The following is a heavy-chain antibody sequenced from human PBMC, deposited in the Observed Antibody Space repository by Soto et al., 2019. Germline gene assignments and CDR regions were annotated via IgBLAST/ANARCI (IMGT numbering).Heavy chain of an antibody. D-gene: IGHD2-2*01. Sequence: QVQLVQSGAEVKKPGASVKVSCKASGYTCTSYGISWVRQAPGQGLEWMGWISAYNGNTNYAQKLQGRVTMTTDTSTSTAYRELRSLRSDDTAVYYCARDLRGGHRMPVPDYIPRGYWGQGAMVAVSS. J-gene: IGHJ4*02. CDR1: GYTCTSYG. CDR2: ISAYNGNT. CDR3: ARDLRGGHRMPVPDYIPRGY. V-gene: IGHV1-18*01.